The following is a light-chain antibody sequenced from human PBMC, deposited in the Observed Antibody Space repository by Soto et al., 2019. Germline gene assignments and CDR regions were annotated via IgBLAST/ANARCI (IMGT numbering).Light chain of an antibody. CDR2: EDS. CDR1: SRDVGSYNF. Sequence: QSVLTQPASVCGSPRQSMTLSCTGTSRDVGSYNFVSWYQHHPGKAPKLMIYEDSKRPSGVSNRFSGSKSGNTATLTISGLQAEDEADYHCCSYARSTFAIFGGGTQLTVL. CDR3: CSYARSTFAI. V-gene: IGLV2-23*01. J-gene: IGLJ2*01.